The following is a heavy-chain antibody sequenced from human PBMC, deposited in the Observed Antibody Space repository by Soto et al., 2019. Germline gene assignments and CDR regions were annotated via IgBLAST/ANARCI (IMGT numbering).Heavy chain of an antibody. CDR3: ARDVTSSNSGPGCMDV. D-gene: IGHD2-2*01. CDR2: IIPIFGTA. V-gene: IGHV1-69*01. CDR1: GCTFSSYA. J-gene: IGHJ6*02. Sequence: QVQLVQSGAEVKKPGSSVKVSCKASGCTFSSYAISWVRQAPGQGLEWMGGIIPIFGTANYAQKFQGRVTINADESTSTAYMDLSSLRSEDTAVYYCARDVTSSNSGPGCMDVCSQGTTDTVAS.